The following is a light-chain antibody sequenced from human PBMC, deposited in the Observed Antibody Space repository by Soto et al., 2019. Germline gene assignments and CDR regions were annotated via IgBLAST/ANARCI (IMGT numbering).Light chain of an antibody. Sequence: EIVLTQSPGTLSLSPGERATLSCRASQSVSSNYLAWYQQKPGQPPRLLIYGASSRATGIPDRFGGSGSGTDFTLTISSPEPEDFGVFYCQQRFDWPKITFGQGTRLEIK. CDR2: GAS. CDR1: QSVSSNY. J-gene: IGKJ5*01. V-gene: IGKV3D-20*02. CDR3: QQRFDWPKIT.